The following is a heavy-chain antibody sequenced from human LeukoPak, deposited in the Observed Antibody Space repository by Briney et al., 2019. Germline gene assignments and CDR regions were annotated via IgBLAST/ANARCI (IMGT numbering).Heavy chain of an antibody. CDR1: GFTFSSYA. J-gene: IGHJ6*02. D-gene: IGHD4-11*01. Sequence: PGGSLRLSCAASGFTFSSYAMSWVRQAPGKGLEWVSAISGSGGSTYYADSVKGRSTISRDNSKNTLYLQMNSLRAEDTAVYYCASLTVPKNYYYYGMDVWGQGTTVTVSS. CDR2: ISGSGGST. V-gene: IGHV3-23*01. CDR3: ASLTVPKNYYYYGMDV.